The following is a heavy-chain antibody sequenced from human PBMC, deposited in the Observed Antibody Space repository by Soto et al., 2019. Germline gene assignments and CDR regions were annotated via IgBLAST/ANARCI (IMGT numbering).Heavy chain of an antibody. CDR2: ISSSSSYT. Sequence: GGSLRLSCAASGFTFSDYYMSWIRQAPGKGLEWVSYISSSSSYTNYADSVKGRFTISRDNAKNSLYLQMNSLRAEDTAVYYCARAYLDWLFEGYKNTESYGMDVWGQGTTVTVSS. V-gene: IGHV3-11*06. D-gene: IGHD3-9*01. CDR3: ARAYLDWLFEGYKNTESYGMDV. CDR1: GFTFSDYY. J-gene: IGHJ6*02.